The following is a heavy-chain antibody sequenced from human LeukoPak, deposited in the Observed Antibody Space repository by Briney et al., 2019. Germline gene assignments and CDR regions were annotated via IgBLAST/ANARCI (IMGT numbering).Heavy chain of an antibody. CDR3: ARHSSWYQYYFDY. V-gene: IGHV4-34*01. CDR1: VGSFSGYY. Sequence: SETLSLTRAVYVGSFSGYYWSWIPQPPGRGLEWIGEINHRGSTNYNPSLKSRVTLSVDTTKTQLSLKLSSVTAADTAVYYCARHSSWYQYYFDYWGQGTLVTVSS. CDR2: INHRGST. J-gene: IGHJ4*02. D-gene: IGHD6-13*01.